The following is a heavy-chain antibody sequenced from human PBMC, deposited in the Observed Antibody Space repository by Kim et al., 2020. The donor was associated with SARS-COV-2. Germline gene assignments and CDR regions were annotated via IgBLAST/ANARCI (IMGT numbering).Heavy chain of an antibody. CDR3: AKSRGRYDYGDYVPDGFDY. CDR1: GFTFSSYG. V-gene: IGHV3-30*18. CDR2: ISYDGSNK. D-gene: IGHD4-17*01. Sequence: GGSLRLSCAASGFTFSSYGMHWVRQAPGKGLEWVAVISYDGSNKYYADSVKGRFTISRDNSKNTLYLQMNSLRAEDTAVYYCAKSRGRYDYGDYVPDGFDYWGQGTLVTVSS. J-gene: IGHJ4*02.